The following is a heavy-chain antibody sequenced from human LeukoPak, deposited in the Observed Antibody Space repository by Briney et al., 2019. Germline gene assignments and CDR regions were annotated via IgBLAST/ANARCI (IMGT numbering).Heavy chain of an antibody. V-gene: IGHV2-5*02. J-gene: IGHJ4*02. D-gene: IGHD6-13*01. CDR3: AHHRSDSSSWYYFDY. CDR1: GFSLRTSGVG. Sequence: SGPTLVNPTQTLTLTCTYSGFSLRTSGVGVGWIRQPPGKALEWLALIYWDDDKRYSPSLKSRLTITKDTSKNQVVLTMTNMDPVDTATYYCAHHRSDSSSWYYFDYWGQGTLVTVSS. CDR2: IYWDDDK.